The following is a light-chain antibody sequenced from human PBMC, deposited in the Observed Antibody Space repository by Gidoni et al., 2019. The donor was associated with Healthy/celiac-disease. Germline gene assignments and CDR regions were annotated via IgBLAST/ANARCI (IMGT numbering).Light chain of an antibody. V-gene: IGLV2-14*01. CDR3: SSYTSSSTLVV. CDR2: EVS. J-gene: IGLJ2*01. Sequence: QSALTQPASVAGSPGQSITISCTGTSSAVGGYNYVSWYQQHPGKAPKLMLYEVSNRPSGVPDRFSGSKSGNTASLTISGLQAEDEADYYCSSYTSSSTLVVFGGGTKLTVL. CDR1: SSAVGGYNY.